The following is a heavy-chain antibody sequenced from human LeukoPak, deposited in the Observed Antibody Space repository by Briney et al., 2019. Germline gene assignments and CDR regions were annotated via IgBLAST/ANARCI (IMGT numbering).Heavy chain of an antibody. CDR3: ARVLARGQWLVNWFDP. CDR1: GGSVTSGSHY. J-gene: IGHJ5*02. D-gene: IGHD6-19*01. CDR2: IYYSGST. V-gene: IGHV4-61*01. Sequence: SETLSLTCSVSGGSVTSGSHYWSWIRQPPGKGLEWIGNIYYSGSTNYNPSLKSRVTISADTSKNQFSLKLRSVTAADTAVYYCARVLARGQWLVNWFDPWGQGTLVTVSS.